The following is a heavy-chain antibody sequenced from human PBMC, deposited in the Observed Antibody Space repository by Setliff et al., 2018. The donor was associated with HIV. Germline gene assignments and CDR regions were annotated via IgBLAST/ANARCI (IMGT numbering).Heavy chain of an antibody. Sequence: SETLSLTCTVSGGSISSGGCYWNWIRQHPGKGLEWIGYIYSTGSTNYNPSLKSRVTMSIDTSKNQFSLKLNSVTAADTAIYYCARMDITGTWRWFDPWGLGTLVTVSS. CDR2: IYSTGST. D-gene: IGHD1-7*01. CDR1: GGSISSGGCY. CDR3: ARMDITGTWRWFDP. J-gene: IGHJ5*02. V-gene: IGHV4-61*08.